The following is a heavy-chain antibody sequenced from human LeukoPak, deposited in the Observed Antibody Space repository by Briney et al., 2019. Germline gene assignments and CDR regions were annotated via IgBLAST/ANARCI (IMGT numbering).Heavy chain of an antibody. CDR1: GFTFDDYG. CDR3: ARADVDSGYEPYYYYGMDV. J-gene: IGHJ6*02. V-gene: IGHV3-20*01. D-gene: IGHD5-12*01. CDR2: INWNGGST. Sequence: GGSLRLSCAASGFTFDDYGMSWVRQAPGKGLEWVSGINWNGGSTGYADSVEGRFTISRDNAKNSLYLQMNSLRAEDTALYHCARADVDSGYEPYYYYGMDVWGQGTTVTVSS.